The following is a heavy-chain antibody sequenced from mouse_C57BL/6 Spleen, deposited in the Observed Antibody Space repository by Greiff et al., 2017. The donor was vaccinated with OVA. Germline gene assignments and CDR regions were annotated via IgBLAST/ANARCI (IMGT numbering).Heavy chain of an antibody. J-gene: IGHJ4*01. Sequence: QVQLQQPGAELVKPGASVKLSCKASGYTFTSYWMHWVKQRPGQGLEWIGMIHPKSGSTNYNEKFKSKATLTVDKSSSTAYMQLSSLTSEDSADYYCRRGYQNYYAMDYWGQGTSVTVSS. V-gene: IGHV1-64*01. CDR1: GYTFTSYW. CDR2: IHPKSGST. CDR3: RRGYQNYYAMDY.